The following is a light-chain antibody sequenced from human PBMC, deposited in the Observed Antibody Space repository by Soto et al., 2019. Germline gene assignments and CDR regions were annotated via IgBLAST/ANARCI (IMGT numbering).Light chain of an antibody. Sequence: IGVTHSPLSLPVTPGEPASISCRSSQSLLQSNGNDYLDWYLQKPGQSPQLLIDLASNRASGVPDRFSGSGSGTDFILKISRVEAEDVGIYYCLQALHTPRFGQGTKVEIK. J-gene: IGKJ1*01. CDR2: LAS. V-gene: IGKV2-28*01. CDR1: QSLLQSNGNDY. CDR3: LQALHTPR.